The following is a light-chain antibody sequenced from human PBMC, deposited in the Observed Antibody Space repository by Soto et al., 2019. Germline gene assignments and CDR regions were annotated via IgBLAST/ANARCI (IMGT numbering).Light chain of an antibody. J-gene: IGKJ1*01. Sequence: EIVMTQSPATLSASPGERTTLSCRASQSVSSNLAWYQQTPGQAPTLLLYGASTRASGIPAMFSGSGSGTEFTRTNSALQSEYVSVYYCELYNNSAKRFGQGAKVDIK. CDR3: ELYNNSAKR. V-gene: IGKV3-15*01. CDR2: GAS. CDR1: QSVSSN.